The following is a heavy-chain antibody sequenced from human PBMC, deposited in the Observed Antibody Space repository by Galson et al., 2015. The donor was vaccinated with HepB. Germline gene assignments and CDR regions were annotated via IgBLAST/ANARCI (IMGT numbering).Heavy chain of an antibody. CDR2: MNTNTGTP. Sequence: SVKVSCKASGYTFTDYVVNWVRQAPGQGLEWMGWMNTNTGTPTYAPGFAGRFVSPLDTSVTTAYLQISSLETDDTAVYYCARSPLRFLDWLPYYDYYYMDVWGEGTTVTVSS. J-gene: IGHJ6*03. V-gene: IGHV7-4-1*02. D-gene: IGHD3-3*01. CDR3: ARSPLRFLDWLPYYDYYYMDV. CDR1: GYTFTDYV.